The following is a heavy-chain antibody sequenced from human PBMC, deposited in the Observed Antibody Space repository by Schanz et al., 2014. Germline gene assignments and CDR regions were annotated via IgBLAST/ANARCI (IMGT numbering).Heavy chain of an antibody. CDR3: ARGGGPEDVFDI. D-gene: IGHD2-15*01. V-gene: IGHV1-69*02. Sequence: QVQLVQSEAEVKKPGSSVKVSCKASGGTFSSYTISWVRQAPGQGLEWMGRIIPILGIANYAQRFQDRVRITADKSTSTAYMELSSLRSDDTAVYYCARGGGPEDVFDIWGQGTILTVSS. CDR2: IIPILGIA. J-gene: IGHJ3*02. CDR1: GGTFSSYT.